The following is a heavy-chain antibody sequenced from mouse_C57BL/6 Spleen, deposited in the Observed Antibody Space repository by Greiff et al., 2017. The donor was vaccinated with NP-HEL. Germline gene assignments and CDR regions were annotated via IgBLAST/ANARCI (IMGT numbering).Heavy chain of an antibody. Sequence: DVKLQESGPGLVKPSQSLSLTCSVTGYSITSGYYWNWIRQFPGNKLEWMGYISYDGSNNYNPSLKNRISITRDTSKNQCFLKLNSVTTEDTATYYCAIITTVPYWYFDVWGTGTTVTVSS. CDR3: AIITTVPYWYFDV. V-gene: IGHV3-6*01. CDR1: GYSITSGYY. CDR2: ISYDGSN. D-gene: IGHD1-1*01. J-gene: IGHJ1*03.